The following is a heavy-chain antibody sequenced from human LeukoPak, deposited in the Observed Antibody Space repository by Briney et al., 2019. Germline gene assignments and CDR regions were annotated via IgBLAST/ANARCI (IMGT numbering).Heavy chain of an antibody. CDR3: ARVDYTYGPSFDY. CDR2: FHHSGST. CDR1: GGSFSGYY. D-gene: IGHD5-18*01. V-gene: IGHV4-34*01. Sequence: SETLSLTCAVYGGSFSGYYWSWIRQPPGKWLEWIGSFHHSGSTYYNPSLKSRLTISLDTSKNHLSLNLTSVTAADTAVYYCARVDYTYGPSFDYWGQGTLVTVSS. J-gene: IGHJ4*02.